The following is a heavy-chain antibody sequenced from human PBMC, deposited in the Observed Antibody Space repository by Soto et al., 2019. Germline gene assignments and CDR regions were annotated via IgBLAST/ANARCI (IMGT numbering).Heavy chain of an antibody. J-gene: IGHJ6*02. Sequence: ASVKVSCKASGYTFTSYGISWVRQAPGQGLEWMGWISAYNGNTNYAQKLQGRVTMTTDTSTSTAYMELRSLRSDDTAVYYCARDSLPFLGYCSGGSCFSYYYGMDVWGQGTTVTVSS. CDR1: GYTFTSYG. CDR2: ISAYNGNT. CDR3: ARDSLPFLGYCSGGSCFSYYYGMDV. D-gene: IGHD2-15*01. V-gene: IGHV1-18*01.